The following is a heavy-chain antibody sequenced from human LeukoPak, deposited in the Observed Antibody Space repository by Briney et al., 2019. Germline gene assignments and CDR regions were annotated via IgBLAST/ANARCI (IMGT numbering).Heavy chain of an antibody. CDR3: TSDLDPGDY. V-gene: IGHV3-15*04. J-gene: IGHJ4*02. Sequence: GGSLRPSCAASGFTFSNAWMSWIRQAPGKGLEWVGRIESKTEGGTTDYAAPVKGRFTISRDDSKNTLYLQMNSLKSEDTAVYYCTSDLDPGDYWGQGTLVTVSS. CDR2: IESKTEGGTT. D-gene: IGHD1-1*01. CDR1: GFTFSNAW.